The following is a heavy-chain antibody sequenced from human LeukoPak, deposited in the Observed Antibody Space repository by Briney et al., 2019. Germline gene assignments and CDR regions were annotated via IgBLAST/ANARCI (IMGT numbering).Heavy chain of an antibody. CDR2: IYTSGST. J-gene: IGHJ4*02. V-gene: IGHV4-4*07. CDR3: ARGFRRGLRSLIH. Sequence: SETLSLTCTVSGGSISSYYWSWIRQPAGKGLEGIGRIYTSGSTNYNPSLKSRVTMSVDTSKNQFSLKLSSVTAAYTAVYYCARGFRRGLRSLIHWGQGTLVTVSS. D-gene: IGHD6-13*01. CDR1: GGSISSYY.